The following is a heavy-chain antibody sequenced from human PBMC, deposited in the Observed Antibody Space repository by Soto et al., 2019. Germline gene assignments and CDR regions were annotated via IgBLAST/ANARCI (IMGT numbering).Heavy chain of an antibody. D-gene: IGHD2-15*01. V-gene: IGHV1-3*01. CDR1: GYTFTSYG. CDR2: INAANGDT. Sequence: GASVKVSCKASGYTFTSYGIHWVRQAPGQRLEWMGWINAANGDTKYAQKFQGRVTITADKSTSTAYMELSSPRSEDTAVYYCARDRVVVVVAPYYYGMDVWGQGTTVTVSS. J-gene: IGHJ6*02. CDR3: ARDRVVVVVAPYYYGMDV.